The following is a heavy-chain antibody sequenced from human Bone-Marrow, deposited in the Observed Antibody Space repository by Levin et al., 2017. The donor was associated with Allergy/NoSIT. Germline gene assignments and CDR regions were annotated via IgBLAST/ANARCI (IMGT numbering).Heavy chain of an antibody. Sequence: GGSLRLSCAASGFKFSSYSLNWVRQAPGKALEWVSSINSRSSSILYADSVKGRFTISRDNANSSVYLHMTSLTADDTALYYCATGGGSYNVWGQGTLVAVSS. J-gene: IGHJ4*02. D-gene: IGHD1-26*01. CDR1: GFKFSSYS. V-gene: IGHV3-21*06. CDR3: ATGGGSYNV. CDR2: INSRSSSI.